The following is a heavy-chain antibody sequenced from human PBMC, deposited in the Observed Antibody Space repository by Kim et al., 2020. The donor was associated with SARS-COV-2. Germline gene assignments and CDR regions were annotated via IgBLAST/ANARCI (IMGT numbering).Heavy chain of an antibody. CDR3: ARGGFVSGSYIGLDY. J-gene: IGHJ4*02. CDR1: GGSISSGGYY. Sequence: SETLSLTCTVSGGSISSGGYYWSWIRQHPGKGLEWIGYIYYSGSTYYNPSLKSRVTISVDTSKNQFSLKLSSVTAADTAVYYCARGGFVSGSYIGLDYWGQGTLVTVSS. D-gene: IGHD3-16*01. CDR2: IYYSGST. V-gene: IGHV4-31*03.